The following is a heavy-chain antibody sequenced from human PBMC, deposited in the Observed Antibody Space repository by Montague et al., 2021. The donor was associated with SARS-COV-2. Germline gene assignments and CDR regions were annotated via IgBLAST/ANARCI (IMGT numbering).Heavy chain of an antibody. V-gene: IGHV4-4*07. CDR3: VRDQGRSNWNYPDY. J-gene: IGHJ4*02. Sequence: SEILSLTCTVSGGSISGYYWSWFRQSAGKGLEWIVRIYNSGSTSXNPSLKSRVTMSVDTSKNQFSLKLSSVTAADTAVYYCVRDQGRSNWNYPDYWGQGTLVTVSS. D-gene: IGHD1-20*01. CDR1: GGSISGYY. CDR2: IYNSGST.